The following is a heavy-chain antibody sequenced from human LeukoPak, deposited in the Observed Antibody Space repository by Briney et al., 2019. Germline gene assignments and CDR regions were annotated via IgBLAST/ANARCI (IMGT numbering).Heavy chain of an antibody. CDR2: ISGSSGTT. D-gene: IGHD2-15*01. CDR1: GFTFSSYA. CDR3: AREVGENYDY. Sequence: GGSLRLSCAASGFTFSSYAMSWVRQAPGKGLEWVSAISGSSGTTHYADSVKGRFTISRDNSKNTLYLQMGSLRAEDMAVYYCAREVGENYDYWGQGTLVTVSS. V-gene: IGHV3-23*01. J-gene: IGHJ4*02.